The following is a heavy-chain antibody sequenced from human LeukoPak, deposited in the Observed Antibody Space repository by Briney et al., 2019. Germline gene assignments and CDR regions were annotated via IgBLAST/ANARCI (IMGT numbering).Heavy chain of an antibody. D-gene: IGHD3-16*01. J-gene: IGHJ3*02. CDR2: IYSGGST. CDR1: EFSVGSNY. CDR3: ARDKGDDAFDI. V-gene: IGHV3-66*01. Sequence: PGGSLRLSCAASEFSVGSNYMTWVRQAPGKGLEWVSLIYSGGSTYYADSVKGRFTISRDNSKNTLYLQMNSLRAEDTAVYYCARDKGDDAFDIWGQGTMVTVSS.